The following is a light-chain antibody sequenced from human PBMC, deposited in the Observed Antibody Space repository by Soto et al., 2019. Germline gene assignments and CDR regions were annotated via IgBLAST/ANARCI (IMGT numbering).Light chain of an antibody. CDR1: QSVLYSSNNKNY. CDR3: QHYYSTPYT. V-gene: IGKV4-1*01. Sequence: DIVMTQSPDSLAVSLGERATINCKSSQSVLYSSNNKNYLAWYQQKPGQPPTLLIYWASAREPGVPDRFSGSGSGTDFTLTISSLQAEDVAVYYCQHYYSTPYTFGQGTKLEIK. J-gene: IGKJ2*01. CDR2: WAS.